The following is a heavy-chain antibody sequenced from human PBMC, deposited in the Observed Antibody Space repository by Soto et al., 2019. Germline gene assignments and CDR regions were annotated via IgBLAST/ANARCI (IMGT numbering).Heavy chain of an antibody. V-gene: IGHV4-59*01. D-gene: IGHD3-3*01. CDR3: ARTQYYDFWSGYYVPATLLDY. J-gene: IGHJ4*02. CDR2: IYYSGST. Sequence: PSETLSLTCTVSGGSISSYYWSWIRQPPGKGLEWIGYIYYSGSTNYNPSLKSRVTISVDTSKNQFSLKLSSVTAADTAVYYCARTQYYDFWSGYYVPATLLDYWGQGTLVTVSS. CDR1: GGSISSYY.